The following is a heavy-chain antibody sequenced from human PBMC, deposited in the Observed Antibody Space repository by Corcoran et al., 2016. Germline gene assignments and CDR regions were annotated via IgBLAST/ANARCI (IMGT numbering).Heavy chain of an antibody. CDR1: GFTFSSYS. Sequence: EVQLGESGGGLVKPGGSLRLSCAASGFTFSSYSMNWVRQAPGKGLEWVSSISSSSSYIYYADSVKGRFTISRDNAKNSLYLQMNSLRAEDTAVDYCARDKGDYDFWSGRGGEVWFDPWGQGTLVTVSS. V-gene: IGHV3-21*01. J-gene: IGHJ5*02. D-gene: IGHD3-3*01. CDR2: ISSSSSYI. CDR3: ARDKGDYDFWSGRGGEVWFDP.